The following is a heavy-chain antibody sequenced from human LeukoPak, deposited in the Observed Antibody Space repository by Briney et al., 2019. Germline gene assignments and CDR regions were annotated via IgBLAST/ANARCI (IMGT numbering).Heavy chain of an antibody. J-gene: IGHJ5*02. CDR3: ARLGYCSGSSCPTSYYNWFDP. V-gene: IGHV1-18*01. CDR1: GYTFTSYD. Sequence: ASVKVSCKASGYTFTSYDISWVRQAPGQRLEWMGWISAHNGNTNYAQKLQGRVTMTTDTSTSTAYMELRSLRSDDTAVYYCARLGYCSGSSCPTSYYNWFDPWGQGTLVTVSS. D-gene: IGHD2-15*01. CDR2: ISAHNGNT.